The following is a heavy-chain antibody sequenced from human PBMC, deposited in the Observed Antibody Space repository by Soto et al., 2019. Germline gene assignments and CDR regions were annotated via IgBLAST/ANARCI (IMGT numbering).Heavy chain of an antibody. D-gene: IGHD1-1*01. CDR3: ARDREYWNWNPKSGWFDP. CDR1: GFTFSSYS. V-gene: IGHV3-21*01. CDR2: ISSSSSYI. Sequence: GGSLRLSCAASGFTFSSYSMNWVRQAPGKGLEWVSSISSSSSYIYYADSVKGRFTISRDNAKNSLYLQMNSLRAEDTAVYYCARDREYWNWNPKSGWFDPWGQGTLVTVSS. J-gene: IGHJ5*02.